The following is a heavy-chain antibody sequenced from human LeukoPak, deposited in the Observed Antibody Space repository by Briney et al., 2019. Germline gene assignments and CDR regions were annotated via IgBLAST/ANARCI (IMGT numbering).Heavy chain of an antibody. J-gene: IGHJ4*02. V-gene: IGHV1-2*02. CDR2: INPNSGGT. CDR1: GYTFTGYC. Sequence: ASVKVSCQASGYTFTGYCMQWVRQAPGQGLEWMGWINPNSGGTNYAQKFQGRVAMTRDTSITTAYMELSRLRCDDTAVYYCARSPAGGKLRFFDYWGQGTLVTVSS. D-gene: IGHD3-3*01. CDR3: ARSPAGGKLRFFDY.